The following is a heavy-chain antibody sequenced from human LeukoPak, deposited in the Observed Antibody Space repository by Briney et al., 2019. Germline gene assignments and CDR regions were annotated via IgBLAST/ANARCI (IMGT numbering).Heavy chain of an antibody. CDR1: GYTFTNYD. CDR2: INSNNGNT. Sequence: ASVKVSCKASGYTFTNYDINWVRQATGQGLEWMGWINSNNGNTGYAQKFQDRVTMTRDTSISTVYMELSSLRSEDTAVYYCAREESGGLFDYWGQGTLLTVSS. D-gene: IGHD3-16*01. CDR3: AREESGGLFDY. V-gene: IGHV1-8*01. J-gene: IGHJ4*02.